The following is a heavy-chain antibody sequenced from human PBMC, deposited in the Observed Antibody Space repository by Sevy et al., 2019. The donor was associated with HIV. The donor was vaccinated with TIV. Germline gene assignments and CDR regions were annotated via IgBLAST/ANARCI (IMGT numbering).Heavy chain of an antibody. CDR2: ISPFHGNT. CDR3: ARVFGGRLYNGRFDP. Sequence: ASVKVSCKASGYSFTTYAITWVRQAPGQGLEWMGWISPFHGNTNYAQKLQGRVSMTTDTSTSTAYMELTSLGSDDTAVYYWARVFGGRLYNGRFDPWGQGTLVTVSS. J-gene: IGHJ5*02. D-gene: IGHD3-16*01. CDR1: GYSFTTYA. V-gene: IGHV1-18*01.